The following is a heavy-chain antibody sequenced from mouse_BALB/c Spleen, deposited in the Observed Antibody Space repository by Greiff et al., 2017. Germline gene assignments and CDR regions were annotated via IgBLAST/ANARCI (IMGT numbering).Heavy chain of an antibody. J-gene: IGHJ3*01. CDR1: GYTFTSYV. D-gene: IGHD2-2*01. CDR2: INPYNDGT. Sequence: VQLQQSGPELVKPGASVKMSCKASGYTFTSYVMHWVKQKPGQGLEWIGYINPYNDGTKYNEKFKGKATLTSDKSSSTAYMELSSLTSEDSAVYYCAREGGYGYPWFAYWGQGTLVTVSA. V-gene: IGHV1-14*01. CDR3: AREGGYGYPWFAY.